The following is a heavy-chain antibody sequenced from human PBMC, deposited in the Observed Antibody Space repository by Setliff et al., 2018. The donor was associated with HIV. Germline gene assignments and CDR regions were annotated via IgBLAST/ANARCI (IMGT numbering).Heavy chain of an antibody. CDR2: IKENGDEK. V-gene: IGHV3-7*03. D-gene: IGHD1-26*01. CDR3: ASMWKVGA. J-gene: IGHJ5*02. Sequence: GGSLRLSCAASGFTFSTYWMSWFRQAPGKGLEWVANIKENGDEKYYVDSVKGRFTISRDNAKNSLYLEMSSLRVEDTAVYFCASMWKVGAWGRGTLVTVSS. CDR1: GFTFSTYW.